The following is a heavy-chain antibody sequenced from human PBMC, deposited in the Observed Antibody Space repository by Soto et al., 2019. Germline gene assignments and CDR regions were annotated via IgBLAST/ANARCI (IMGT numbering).Heavy chain of an antibody. CDR1: GYGFTSYW. D-gene: IGHD2-2*01. Sequence: ESLKISCKGSGYGFTSYWIGWVRQMPGKGLEWMGIIYPGDSDTRYSPSFQGQVTISRDNSRNTLSLHLNSLRADDTAVYYCARGLRFCDDPNTCYHQFDYWGQGTQVTVSS. CDR3: ARGLRFCDDPNTCYHQFDY. V-gene: IGHV5-51*01. CDR2: IYPGDSDT. J-gene: IGHJ4*02.